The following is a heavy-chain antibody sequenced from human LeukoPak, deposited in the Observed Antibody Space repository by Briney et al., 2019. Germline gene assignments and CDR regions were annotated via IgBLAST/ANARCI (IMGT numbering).Heavy chain of an antibody. J-gene: IGHJ4*02. CDR1: GGSISSYY. CDR3: ASPEYSSSSGDY. V-gene: IGHV4-59*01. CDR2: IYYSGST. D-gene: IGHD6-6*01. Sequence: SETLSLTCTVSGGSISSYYWSRIRQPPGKGLEWIGYIYYSGSTNYNPSLKSRVTISVDTSKNQFSLKLSSVTAADTAVYYCASPEYSSSSGDYWGQGTLVTVSS.